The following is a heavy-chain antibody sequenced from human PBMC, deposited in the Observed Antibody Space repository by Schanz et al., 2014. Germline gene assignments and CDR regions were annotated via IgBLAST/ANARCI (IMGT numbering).Heavy chain of an antibody. CDR2: ISASGGTT. J-gene: IGHJ5*01. D-gene: IGHD2-15*01. CDR1: GFSFSSYA. Sequence: EVQLLESGGGLVQPGGSLRLSCATSGFSFSSYAINWVRQAPGKGLEWVSAISASGGTTYYADSVKGRFTISRDNSKNTLYLQMNSLRAEDTAVYYCAKTPREYCNYDNCPNWFDSWGQGTLVNASS. CDR3: AKTPREYCNYDNCPNWFDS. V-gene: IGHV3-23*01.